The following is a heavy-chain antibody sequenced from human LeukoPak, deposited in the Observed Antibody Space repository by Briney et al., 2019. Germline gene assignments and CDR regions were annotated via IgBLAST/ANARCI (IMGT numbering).Heavy chain of an antibody. V-gene: IGHV5-51*01. J-gene: IGHJ6*03. D-gene: IGHD2-15*01. CDR2: IYPGDSDT. Sequence: GESLKISCKGSGYSFTSYWIGWVRQMPGKGLEWMRIIYPGDSDTRYSPSFQGQVTISADKSISTAYLQWSSLKASDTAMYYCARSRVVAATGENYYYYMDVWGKGTTVTVSS. CDR3: ARSRVVAATGENYYYYMDV. CDR1: GYSFTSYW.